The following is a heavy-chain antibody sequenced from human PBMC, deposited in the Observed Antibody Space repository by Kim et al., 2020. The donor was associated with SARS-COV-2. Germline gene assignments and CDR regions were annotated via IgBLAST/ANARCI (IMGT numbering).Heavy chain of an antibody. V-gene: IGHV4-39*01. J-gene: IGHJ6*02. D-gene: IGHD6-13*01. Sequence: PSLKSRVTIAVDTSKNQFSRKLSSVTAADTAVYYCARPAAARYYYYGMDVWGQGTTVTVSS. CDR3: ARPAAARYYYYGMDV.